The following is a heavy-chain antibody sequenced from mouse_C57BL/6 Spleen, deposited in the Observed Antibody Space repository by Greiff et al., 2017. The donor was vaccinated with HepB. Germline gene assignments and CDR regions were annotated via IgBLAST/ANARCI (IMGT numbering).Heavy chain of an antibody. D-gene: IGHD1-1*01. V-gene: IGHV1-52*01. CDR1: GYTFTSYW. Sequence: QVQLQQPGAELVRPGSSVKLSCKASGYTFTSYWMHWVKQRPIQGLEWIGNIDPSDSETHYNQKFKDKATLTVDKSSSTAYMQLSSLTSEDSAVYYCAREITTEVAGAMDYWGQGTSVTVSS. CDR2: IDPSDSET. CDR3: AREITTEVAGAMDY. J-gene: IGHJ4*01.